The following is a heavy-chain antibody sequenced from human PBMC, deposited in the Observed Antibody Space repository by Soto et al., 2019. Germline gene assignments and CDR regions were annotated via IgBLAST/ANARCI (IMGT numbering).Heavy chain of an antibody. D-gene: IGHD5-18*01. V-gene: IGHV3-23*01. CDR2: ISGSGGST. J-gene: IGHJ4*02. CDR1: GFTFSNIW. Sequence: GGSLRLSCAASGFTFSNIWMSWVRQAPGKGLEWVSAISGSGGSTYYADSVKGRFTISRDNSKNTLYLQMNSLRAEDTAVYYCAKGSAWIQGDFDYWGQGTLVTVSS. CDR3: AKGSAWIQGDFDY.